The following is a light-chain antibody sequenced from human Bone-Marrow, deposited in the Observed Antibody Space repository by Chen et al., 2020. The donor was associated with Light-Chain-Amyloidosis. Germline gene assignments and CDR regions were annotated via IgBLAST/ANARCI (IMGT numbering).Light chain of an antibody. J-gene: IGLJ2*01. V-gene: IGLV3-1*01. CDR1: KLGDKY. CDR2: QDS. CDR3: QAWDSSTVV. Sequence: SYELTQPPSVSVSPGQTASITCSGDKLGDKYACWYQQKPGQSPVLVIYQDSKRPSGIPEPFSCSNSGETAHLTIIGHQAMCEADYYCQAWDSSTVVFGGGTKLTVL.